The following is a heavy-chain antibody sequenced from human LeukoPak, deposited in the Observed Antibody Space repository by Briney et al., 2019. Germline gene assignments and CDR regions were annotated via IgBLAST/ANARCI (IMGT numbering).Heavy chain of an antibody. D-gene: IGHD6-19*01. CDR1: GFTFSSYA. V-gene: IGHV3-23*01. CDR3: AKDRSSGWYFDY. Sequence: QPGGSLRLSCAASGFTFSSYAMSWVRQAPGKGLEWVSAISGSGGSTYYADSVKGRSTISRDNSKNTLYLKMNSLRAEDTAVYYCAKDRSSGWYFDYWGQGTLVTVSS. CDR2: ISGSGGST. J-gene: IGHJ4*02.